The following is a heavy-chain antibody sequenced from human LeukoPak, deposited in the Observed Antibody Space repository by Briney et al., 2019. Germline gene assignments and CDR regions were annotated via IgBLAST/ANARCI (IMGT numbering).Heavy chain of an antibody. CDR2: ISGSGGST. V-gene: IGHV3-23*01. CDR1: GFTFSSYA. Sequence: PGGSLRLSCAASGFTFSSYAMSWVRQAPGKGLEWVSDISGSGGSTYYADSVKGRFTISRDNSKTTLYLQMNRLRAEDTAVYYCAKRDRPCSGDCSAPYYFDYWGQGTLVTVSS. J-gene: IGHJ4*02. CDR3: AKRDRPCSGDCSAPYYFDY. D-gene: IGHD2-21*02.